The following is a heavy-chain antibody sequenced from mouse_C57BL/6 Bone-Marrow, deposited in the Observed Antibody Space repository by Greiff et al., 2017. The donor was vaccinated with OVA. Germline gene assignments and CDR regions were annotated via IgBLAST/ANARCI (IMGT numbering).Heavy chain of an antibody. J-gene: IGHJ4*01. CDR3: ARLGYYYGSVYYYAMDY. CDR1: GYSITSDY. Sequence: EVKVEESGPGLAKPSQTLSLTCSVTGYSITSDYWNWIRKFPGNKLEYMGYISYSGSTYYNPSLKSRISITRDTSKNQYYLQLNSVTTEDTATYYCARLGYYYGSVYYYAMDYWGQGTSVTVSS. D-gene: IGHD1-1*01. CDR2: ISYSGST. V-gene: IGHV3-8*01.